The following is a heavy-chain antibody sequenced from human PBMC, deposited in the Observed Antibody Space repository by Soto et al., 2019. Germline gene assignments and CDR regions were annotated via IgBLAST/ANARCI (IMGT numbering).Heavy chain of an antibody. D-gene: IGHD4-17*01. CDR1: GGSISSYY. CDR2: IYYSGST. Sequence: SEPLSLTCTVSGGSISSYYCCWFRQPPGKGLEWIGYIYYSGSTNYNPSLKSRVTISVDTSKNQFSLKLSSVTAADTAVYYCAVYGDYGGGYWFDPWGQGTLVTVSS. V-gene: IGHV4-59*01. J-gene: IGHJ5*02. CDR3: AVYGDYGGGYWFDP.